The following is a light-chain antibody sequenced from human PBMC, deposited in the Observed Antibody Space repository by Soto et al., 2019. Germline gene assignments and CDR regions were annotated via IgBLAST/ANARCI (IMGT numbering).Light chain of an antibody. CDR2: DAS. CDR1: QSVSSY. Sequence: ELVLTQSPATLSLSPGERATLSCRASQSVSSYLAWSQQKPGQAPRLLIYDASNRATGIPARFSGIGSGTDFTRNISSIEPEDFEVYYCQQRSNWPIFGQGTRLETK. J-gene: IGKJ5*01. V-gene: IGKV3-11*01. CDR3: QQRSNWPI.